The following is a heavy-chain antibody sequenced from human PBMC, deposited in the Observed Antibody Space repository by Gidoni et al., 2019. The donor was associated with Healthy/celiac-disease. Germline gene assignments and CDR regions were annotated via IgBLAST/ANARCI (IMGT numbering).Heavy chain of an antibody. CDR2: ISWNSGSI. D-gene: IGHD6-13*01. J-gene: IGHJ4*02. V-gene: IGHV3-9*01. Sequence: EVQLVESGGGLVQPGRSLRLSCAASGFTFDDYAMHWVRQAPGKGLEWVSGISWNSGSIGYADSVKGRFTISRDNAKNSLYLQMNSLRAEDTALYYCAKDFSSSSWLFYDYWGQGTLVTVSS. CDR3: AKDFSSSSWLFYDY. CDR1: GFTFDDYA.